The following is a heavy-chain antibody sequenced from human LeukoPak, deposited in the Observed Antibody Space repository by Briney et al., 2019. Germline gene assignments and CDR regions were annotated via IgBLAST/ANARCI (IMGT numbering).Heavy chain of an antibody. CDR2: MNPNSGNT. D-gene: IGHD3-10*01. J-gene: IGHJ5*02. CDR1: GYTFTSYD. V-gene: IGHV1-8*01. CDR3: ARSRAMVRGVIGNWFDP. Sequence: ASVKVSCKASGYTFTSYDINWVRQATGQGLEWMGWMNPNSGNTGCAQKFQGRVTMTRNTSISTAYMELSSLRSEDTAVYYCARSRAMVRGVIGNWFDPWGQGTLVTVSS.